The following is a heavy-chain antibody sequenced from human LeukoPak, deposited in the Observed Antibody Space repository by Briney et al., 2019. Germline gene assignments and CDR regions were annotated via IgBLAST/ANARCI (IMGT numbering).Heavy chain of an antibody. V-gene: IGHV1-2*02. J-gene: IGHJ4*02. CDR1: GYTFTDYY. D-gene: IGHD2-21*01. CDR2: INPNSAGT. Sequence: ASVKVSCKASGYTFTDYYIHWVRQAPGQGLEWMGRINPNSAGTNYAQKFQGRVTMSRDTSINTAYMELSRLRSDDTAVYFCARAYCGGHCAVGNYWGQGTLVTVSS. CDR3: ARAYCGGHCAVGNY.